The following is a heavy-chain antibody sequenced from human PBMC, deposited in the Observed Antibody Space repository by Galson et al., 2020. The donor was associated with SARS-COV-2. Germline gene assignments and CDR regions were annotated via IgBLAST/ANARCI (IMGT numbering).Heavy chain of an antibody. J-gene: IGHJ4*02. V-gene: IGHV1-18*01. D-gene: IGHD3-10*01. CDR1: GYTFTSYG. CDR3: ARDGSGTNFDY. Sequence: GESLKISCKASGYTFTSYGISWVRQAPGQGLEWMGWISAYNGNTNYARNLQGRVTMTTDTSTRTAYMELRSLRSDDTAVYYCARDGSGTNFDYWGQGTLVTVSS. CDR2: ISAYNGNT.